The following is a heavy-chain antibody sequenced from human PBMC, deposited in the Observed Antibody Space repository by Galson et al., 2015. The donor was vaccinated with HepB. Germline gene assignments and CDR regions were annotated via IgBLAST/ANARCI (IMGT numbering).Heavy chain of an antibody. CDR1: GYTFNTYG. CDR3: ARGPWFGELTGILVLQH. V-gene: IGHV1-18*04. D-gene: IGHD3-10*01. Sequence: SVKVSCKASGYTFNTYGITYVRQAPGQGLEWVGWIHPDNGNTKYAQKLQGRVTMTTDTSTSTAYMELRSLRSDDTAVYYCARGPWFGELTGILVLQHWGQGTLVTVSS. CDR2: IHPDNGNT. J-gene: IGHJ1*01.